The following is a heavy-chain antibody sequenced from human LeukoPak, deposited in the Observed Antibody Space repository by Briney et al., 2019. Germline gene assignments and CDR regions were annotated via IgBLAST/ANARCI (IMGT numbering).Heavy chain of an antibody. CDR3: ARSLSGYGNYYYGMDV. Sequence: GGSLRLSCAASGFTFNHYGIHWVRQAPGKGLEWVAVISYDGSNKYYADSVKGRFTISRDNSKNTLYLQMNSLRAEDTAVYYCARSLSGYGNYYYGMDVWGQGTTVTVSS. CDR1: GFTFNHYG. J-gene: IGHJ6*02. V-gene: IGHV3-30*03. D-gene: IGHD5-12*01. CDR2: ISYDGSNK.